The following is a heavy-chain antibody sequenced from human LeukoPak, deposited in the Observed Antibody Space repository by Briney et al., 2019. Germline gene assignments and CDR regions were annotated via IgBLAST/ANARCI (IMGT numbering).Heavy chain of an antibody. CDR2: ISSSSSYI. CDR3: ARVGSSWLIDAFDI. J-gene: IGHJ3*02. Sequence: AGGSLRLSCAASGFTFSSYSVNWVRQAPGKGLEWVSSISSSSSYIYYADSVKGRFTISRDNAKNSLYLQMNSLRAEDTAVYYCARVGSSWLIDAFDIWGQGTLVTVSS. CDR1: GFTFSSYS. D-gene: IGHD6-13*01. V-gene: IGHV3-21*01.